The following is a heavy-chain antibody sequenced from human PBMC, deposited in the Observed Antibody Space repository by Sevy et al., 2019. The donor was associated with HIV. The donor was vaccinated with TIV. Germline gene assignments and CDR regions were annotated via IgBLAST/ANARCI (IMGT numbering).Heavy chain of an antibody. CDR1: GDSVSSNSAA. D-gene: IGHD3-22*01. J-gene: IGHJ3*01. CDR2: TLYRSKWYN. V-gene: IGHV6-1*01. CDR3: AGHSSWMHEGFDV. Sequence: SQTLSLTCAISGDSVSSNSAAWNWIRQSPSRGLEWLGRTLYRSKWYNEYAVSVKSRLTINPDTSKNQFSLQLNSVTPEDTAVYYCAGHSSWMHEGFDVWGQGTVVTVSS.